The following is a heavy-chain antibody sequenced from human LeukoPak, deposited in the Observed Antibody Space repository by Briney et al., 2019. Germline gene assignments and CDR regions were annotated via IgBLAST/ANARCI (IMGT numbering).Heavy chain of an antibody. CDR2: IYYSGST. Sequence: SQTLSLTCTVSGGSISSGDYYWSWIRQPPGKGLEWIGYIYYSGSTYYNPSLKSRVTISVDTSKNQFSLKLSSVTAADTAVYYCARVPLLSGTDYWGQGTLVAVSS. J-gene: IGHJ4*02. V-gene: IGHV4-30-4*01. D-gene: IGHD1-14*01. CDR3: ARVPLLSGTDY. CDR1: GGSISSGDYY.